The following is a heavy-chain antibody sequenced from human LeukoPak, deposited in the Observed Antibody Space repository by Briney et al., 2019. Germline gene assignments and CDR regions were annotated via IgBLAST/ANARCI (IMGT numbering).Heavy chain of an antibody. CDR1: GGFISAHY. CDR2: VHGSGNT. V-gene: IGHV4-4*07. CDR3: ARVGSGYDYFDY. J-gene: IGHJ4*02. D-gene: IGHD5-12*01. Sequence: SETLSLTCTVSGGFISAHYWSWIRQPAGKGLEWIGRVHGSGNTKYNPLFMSRVTMSVDTSKNQFSLKLSFVTAADTAVYYCARVGSGYDYFDYWGQGNLVTVSS.